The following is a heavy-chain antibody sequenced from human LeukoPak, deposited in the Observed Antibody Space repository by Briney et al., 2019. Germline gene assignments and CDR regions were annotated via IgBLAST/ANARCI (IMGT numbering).Heavy chain of an antibody. J-gene: IGHJ4*02. Sequence: PGGSLRLSCAASGFTVSDYYMSWIRQAPGKGLEWVSCIDSSGSTIYYADSVKGRFTISRDNSKNTLYLQMNSLRAEDTAVYYCAKDQVMPVAALFDYWGQGTLVTVSS. D-gene: IGHD6-19*01. CDR2: IDSSGSTI. V-gene: IGHV3-11*01. CDR3: AKDQVMPVAALFDY. CDR1: GFTVSDYY.